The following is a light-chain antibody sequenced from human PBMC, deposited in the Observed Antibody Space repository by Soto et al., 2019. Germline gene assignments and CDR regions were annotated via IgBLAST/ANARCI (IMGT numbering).Light chain of an antibody. CDR2: EAT. CDR1: QGLKF. V-gene: IGKV1-12*01. J-gene: IGKJ5*01. Sequence: DIQMTQSPSSVSASVGDTVTITCRASQGLKFLAWYHQKQGKXPRLLIYEATNLQSGVPPRFSGSGSGTDVTITISSLQPEDVATYFCQQANSFPITFGQGTRLEIK. CDR3: QQANSFPIT.